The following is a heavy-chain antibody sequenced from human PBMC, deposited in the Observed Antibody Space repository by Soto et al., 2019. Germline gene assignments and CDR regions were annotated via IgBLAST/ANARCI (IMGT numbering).Heavy chain of an antibody. V-gene: IGHV4-59*01. CDR3: AREGGGYSSSWYLSWFDP. D-gene: IGHD6-13*01. CDR2: NYYSGST. J-gene: IGHJ5*02. CDR1: GGSISSYY. Sequence: QVQLQESGPGLVKPSETLSLTCTVSGGSISSYYWSWIRQPPGKGLEWIGYNYYSGSTNYNPSLKSRVTISVHPSNNQFSLKLSSVTAADTAVYYCAREGGGYSSSWYLSWFDPWGQGTLVTVSS.